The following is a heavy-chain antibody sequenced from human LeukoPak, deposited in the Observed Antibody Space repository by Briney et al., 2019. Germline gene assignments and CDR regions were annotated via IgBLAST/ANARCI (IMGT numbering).Heavy chain of an antibody. J-gene: IGHJ4*02. CDR2: ISGIGSTI. D-gene: IGHD2-15*01. V-gene: IGHV3-48*03. Sequence: GGSLRLSCAASGFTFSGYEMNWVRQAPGKGLEWVSYISGIGSTIFYADSVRGRFTISRDNAKNSLYLLMNSLRAEDTAVYYCARGSPSGQYDYWGQGTLVTVSS. CDR1: GFTFSGYE. CDR3: ARGSPSGQYDY.